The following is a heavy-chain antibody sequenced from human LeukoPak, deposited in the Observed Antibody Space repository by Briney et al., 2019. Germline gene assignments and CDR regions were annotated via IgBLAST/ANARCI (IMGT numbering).Heavy chain of an antibody. CDR2: VSYSGST. CDR1: GGSISSSNW. V-gene: IGHV4-4*02. Sequence: PSETLSLTCAVSGGSISSSNWWSWVRQPPGKGLEWIGYVSYSGSTDYNPSLKSRVIISIDTSKTQFSLRLSSVTAADTAVYYCARENDRYGRIDYWGQGTQVTVSS. CDR3: ARENDRYGRIDY. D-gene: IGHD5-18*01. J-gene: IGHJ4*02.